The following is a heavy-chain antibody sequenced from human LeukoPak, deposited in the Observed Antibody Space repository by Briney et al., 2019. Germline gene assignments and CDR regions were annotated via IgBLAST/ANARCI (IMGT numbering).Heavy chain of an antibody. D-gene: IGHD3-9*01. J-gene: IGHJ4*02. CDR1: GGSISSSSYY. CDR3: ARQTGRGYYFDY. CDR2: IYYGGNA. V-gene: IGHV4-39*01. Sequence: SEILSLTCTVSGGSISSSSYYWGWIRQPPGKGLDWMGAIYYGGNAYYNPSLKSRVTISVDTSKNRFSLKLTSVTAADTALYYCARQTGRGYYFDYWGQGTLVSVSS.